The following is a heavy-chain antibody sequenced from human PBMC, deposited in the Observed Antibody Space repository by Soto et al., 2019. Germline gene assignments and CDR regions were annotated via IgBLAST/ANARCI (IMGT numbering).Heavy chain of an antibody. CDR2: ISAYNGNT. V-gene: IGHV1-18*01. D-gene: IGHD6-13*01. CDR3: ARVYMRIAAAACLGY. CDR1: GYTFTSYG. Sequence: GASVKVSCKASGYTFTSYGISWVRQAPGQGLEWMGWISAYNGNTNYAQKLQGRVTMTTDTSTSTAYMELRSLRSDDTAVYYCARVYMRIAAAACLGYWGQGTLVTVSS. J-gene: IGHJ4*02.